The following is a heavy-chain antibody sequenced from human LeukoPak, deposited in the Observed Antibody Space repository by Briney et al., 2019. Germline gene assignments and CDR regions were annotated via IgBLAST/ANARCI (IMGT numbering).Heavy chain of an antibody. CDR2: MNPNSGNT. Sequence: ASVKVSCKASGYTFTSYDIDWVRQATGQGLEWMGWMNPNSGNTGYAQKFQGRVTMTRNTSISTAHMELSSLRSEDTAVYYCARGRRARSGSGWYASYPAPFDYWGQGTLVTVSS. V-gene: IGHV1-8*01. CDR3: ARGRRARSGSGWYASYPAPFDY. CDR1: GYTFTSYD. J-gene: IGHJ4*02. D-gene: IGHD6-19*01.